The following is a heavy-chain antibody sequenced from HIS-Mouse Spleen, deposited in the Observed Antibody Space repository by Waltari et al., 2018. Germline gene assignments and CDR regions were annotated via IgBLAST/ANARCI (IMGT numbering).Heavy chain of an antibody. Sequence: QLQLQESGPGLVKPSETLSLTCTVSGGSISSSSYYWGWNRQPPGKGLGWIGSIYYSGSTSYNPSLKSRVTISVDTSKNQFSLKLSSVTAADTAVYYCAREIPYSSSWYDWYFDLWGRGTLVTVSS. D-gene: IGHD6-13*01. J-gene: IGHJ2*01. CDR3: AREIPYSSSWYDWYFDL. CDR2: IYYSGST. V-gene: IGHV4-39*07. CDR1: GGSISSSSYY.